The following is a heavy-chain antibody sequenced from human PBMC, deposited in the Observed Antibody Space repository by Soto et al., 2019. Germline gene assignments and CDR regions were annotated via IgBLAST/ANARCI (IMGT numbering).Heavy chain of an antibody. Sequence: PGGSLRLSCAASRLTFTTYDMHWVRQAPGKGLEWVALIWSDGSRQFYGDSVKGRFTISRDNSKNTLSPQMNSLRVEDTAVYYCARDYDSSGYNSGYWGQGTLVTVSS. CDR1: RLTFTTYD. J-gene: IGHJ4*02. CDR3: ARDYDSSGYNSGY. D-gene: IGHD3-22*01. V-gene: IGHV3-33*08. CDR2: IWSDGSRQ.